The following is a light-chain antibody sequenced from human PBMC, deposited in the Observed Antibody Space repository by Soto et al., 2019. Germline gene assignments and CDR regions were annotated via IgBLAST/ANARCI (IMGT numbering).Light chain of an antibody. CDR1: SSDLGGYNY. Sequence: QSALTQPASVSGSPGQSITLSCTGASSDLGGYNYVSWYQQHPGKAPKLMIYDVSNRPSGVSNRFSGSKSGNTASLTISGLQAEDEADSYGSSYTGSSNPVVFGGGTKLTGL. CDR3: SSYTGSSNPVV. V-gene: IGLV2-14*01. CDR2: DVS. J-gene: IGLJ2*01.